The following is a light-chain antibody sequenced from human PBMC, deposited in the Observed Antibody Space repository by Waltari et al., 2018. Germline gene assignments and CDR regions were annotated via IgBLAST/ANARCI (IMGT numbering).Light chain of an antibody. V-gene: IGKV3-11*01. CDR3: QQRFNWPPVT. CDR1: QSVGRY. Sequence: EIVLTQSPATLSLSPGERATLSCRASQSVGRYLAWYQQKLGQAPRLLIYDSSIRATGIAARFSGSGSGTDFTLTISSLEPEDFAVYYCQQRFNWPPVTFGGGTKVEIK. J-gene: IGKJ4*01. CDR2: DSS.